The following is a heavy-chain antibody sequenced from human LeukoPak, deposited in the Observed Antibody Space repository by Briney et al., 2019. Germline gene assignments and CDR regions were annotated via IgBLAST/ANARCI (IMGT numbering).Heavy chain of an antibody. CDR1: GFSFSIYS. Sequence: GGSLRLSCAASGFSFSIYSMNWVRQAPGEGLEWVSSISSGSSYIFYADSVKGRFTTSRDNAKSSLYLQMNSLRVEDTAFYYCARDPPDFDHWGQGTLVTVSS. V-gene: IGHV3-21*01. CDR2: ISSGSSYI. J-gene: IGHJ4*02. CDR3: ARDPPDFDH.